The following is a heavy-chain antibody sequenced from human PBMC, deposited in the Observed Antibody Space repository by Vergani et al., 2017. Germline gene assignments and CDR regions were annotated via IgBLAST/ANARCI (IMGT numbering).Heavy chain of an antibody. V-gene: IGHV3-23*01. CDR2: LSGSSGST. J-gene: IGHJ4*02. D-gene: IGHD4-23*01. Sequence: EVRLLESGGDLVQAGGSLRLSCAASGFTFSQYAMSWVRQAPGKGLQWVSTLSGSSGSTYYADSVKGRFTISRDNSKNTLYVQKSSLRGDDPAVYYCAKGAGYGGQPLFFDYWGQGSLVTVSS. CDR3: AKGAGYGGQPLFFDY. CDR1: GFTFSQYA.